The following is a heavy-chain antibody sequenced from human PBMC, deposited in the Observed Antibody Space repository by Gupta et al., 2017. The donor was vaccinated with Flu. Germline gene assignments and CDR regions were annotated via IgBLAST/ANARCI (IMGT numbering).Heavy chain of an antibody. CDR1: GYTFADHY. CDR3: ATQFCTGSTCYQIAY. J-gene: IGHJ4*02. V-gene: IGHV1-69-2*01. CDR2: VDPENGET. Sequence: EVQLVQSGAEVKNPGAAVKISCRVSGYTFADHYIHWVKQAPGKGLQWMGLVDPENGETIFAEAFQGRVTLTANTSLDTAYMELTSLRSEDTAVYYCATQFCTGSTCYQIAYWGQGTLVTVSS. D-gene: IGHD2-8*02.